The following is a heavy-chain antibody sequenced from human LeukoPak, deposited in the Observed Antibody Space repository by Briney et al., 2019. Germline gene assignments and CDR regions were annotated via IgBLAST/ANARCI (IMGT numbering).Heavy chain of an antibody. J-gene: IGHJ4*02. CDR3: ASGLGYCSSTSCPFDY. Sequence: SETLSLTCTVSGVSISSHYWSWIRQPPGKGLEWIGYIYYSGSTNYNPSLKSRVTISVDTSKNQFSLKLSSVTAADTAVYYCASGLGYCSSTSCPFDYWGQGTLVTVSS. V-gene: IGHV4-59*11. CDR1: GVSISSHY. CDR2: IYYSGST. D-gene: IGHD2-2*01.